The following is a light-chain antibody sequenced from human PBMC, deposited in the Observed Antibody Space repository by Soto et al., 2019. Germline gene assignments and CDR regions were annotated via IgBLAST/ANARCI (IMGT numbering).Light chain of an antibody. CDR1: QTVGINY. Sequence: EIMLTQSPDTLSLSPGERASVWCRVSQTVGINYITWCQQRPGQTPRLLIYGASTRAAGIPDSFSGSGSGTDFTLTITRLEPEDSAVYFCQQYTGPPTTFGQRPLLE. CDR2: GAS. V-gene: IGKV3-20*01. CDR3: QQYTGPPTT. J-gene: IGKJ5*01.